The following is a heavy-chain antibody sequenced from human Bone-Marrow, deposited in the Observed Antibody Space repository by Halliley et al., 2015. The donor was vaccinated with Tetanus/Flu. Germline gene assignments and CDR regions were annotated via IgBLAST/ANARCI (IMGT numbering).Heavy chain of an antibody. Sequence: WMGWISVYNGNTKYPQRLQGSVTLTRDTTTSTAYMELGSLLSDDTAIYYCARDMDTGYYIFDHWGQGTLVTVSS. V-gene: IGHV1-18*01. J-gene: IGHJ4*02. D-gene: IGHD5-12*01. CDR2: ISVYNGNT. CDR3: ARDMDTGYYIFDH.